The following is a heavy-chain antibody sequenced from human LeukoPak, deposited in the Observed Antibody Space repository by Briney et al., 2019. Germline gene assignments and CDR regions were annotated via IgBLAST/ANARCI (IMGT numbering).Heavy chain of an antibody. CDR3: ARFYYGSGIGGSDY. V-gene: IGHV1-18*01. CDR2: ISAYNGNT. CDR1: GYTFTSYG. D-gene: IGHD3-10*01. Sequence: GASVKVSCKASGYTFTSYGISWVRQAPGQGLEWMGWISAYNGNTNYAQKLQGRVTMTTDTSTSTAYMELRSLRSDDTAVYYCARFYYGSGIGGSDYWGQGTLVTVSS. J-gene: IGHJ4*02.